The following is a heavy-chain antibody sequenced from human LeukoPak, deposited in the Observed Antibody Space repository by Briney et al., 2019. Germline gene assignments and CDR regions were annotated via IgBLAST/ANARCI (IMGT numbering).Heavy chain of an antibody. J-gene: IGHJ4*02. V-gene: IGHV4-4*02. Sequence: SETLSLTCAVSGASMSSTKWWSWVRQPPGKGLEWIGEIYHSGSTNYNPSLKSRTTISLDKSKNQFSLNMNSVTAADTAVYYCVTSTVMDEYCFDYWAQGTWSPSLQ. CDR1: GASMSSTKW. CDR3: VTSTVMDEYCFDY. CDR2: IYHSGST. D-gene: IGHD4-17*01.